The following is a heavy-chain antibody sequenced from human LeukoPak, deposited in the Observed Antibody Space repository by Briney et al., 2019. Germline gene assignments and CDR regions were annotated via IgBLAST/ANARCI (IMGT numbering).Heavy chain of an antibody. CDR3: ARGRQTFPNWFDP. CDR2: MNPNSGNT. J-gene: IGHJ5*02. D-gene: IGHD3-16*01. Sequence: ASVKVSCKASGYTFTSHDINWVRQATGQGLEWMGWMNPNSGNTGYAQKFQGRVTMTRNTSISTAYMELSSLISEDTAVYYCARGRQTFPNWFDPWGQGTLVTVSS. V-gene: IGHV1-8*01. CDR1: GYTFTSHD.